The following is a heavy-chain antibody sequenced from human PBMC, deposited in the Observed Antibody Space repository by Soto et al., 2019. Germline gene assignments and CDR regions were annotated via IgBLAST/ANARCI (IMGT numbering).Heavy chain of an antibody. V-gene: IGHV3-33*01. D-gene: IGHD3-10*01. Sequence: QVQLVESGGGVVQPGRSLRLSCAASGFTFSSYGMHWVRQAPGKGLEWVAVIWYDGSNKYYADSVKGRFTISRDNSKNTLYLQMNGLGAEETAGYYCAGGGGGEDGSGLDYWGQGTLVTVSS. J-gene: IGHJ4*02. CDR2: IWYDGSNK. CDR1: GFTFSSYG. CDR3: AGGGGGEDGSGLDY.